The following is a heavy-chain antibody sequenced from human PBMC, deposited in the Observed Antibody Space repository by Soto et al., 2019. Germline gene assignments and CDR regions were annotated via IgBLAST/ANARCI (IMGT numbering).Heavy chain of an antibody. CDR2: ISYDESDK. D-gene: IGHD6-19*01. V-gene: IGHV3-30*03. J-gene: IGHJ4*02. Sequence: HPVGSLRLSCAASGFTFRSYAMHWVRQAPGKGLEWVAVISYDESDKYYADSLKGRFTISRDNSKNTLYLQMNSLRGEDTAAYYCARDLSVAGPDYWGQGTLVTVSS. CDR1: GFTFRSYA. CDR3: ARDLSVAGPDY.